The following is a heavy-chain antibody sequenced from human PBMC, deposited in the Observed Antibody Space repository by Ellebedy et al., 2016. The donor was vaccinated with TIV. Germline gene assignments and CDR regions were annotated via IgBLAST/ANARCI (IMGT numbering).Heavy chain of an antibody. CDR1: GFTFSDHY. V-gene: IGHV3-72*01. Sequence: GESLKISCAASGFTFSDHYMDWARQAPGKGLEWVGCIRNKATSYTTEYAASVRGRFTISRDDLENSLYLQMNSLKTEDTAVYYCARDKNGSPDYWGQGTLVTVSS. CDR2: IRNKATSYTT. CDR3: ARDKNGSPDY. D-gene: IGHD1-26*01. J-gene: IGHJ4*02.